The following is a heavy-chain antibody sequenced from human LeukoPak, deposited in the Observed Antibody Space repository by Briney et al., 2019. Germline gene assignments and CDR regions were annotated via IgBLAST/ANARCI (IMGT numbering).Heavy chain of an antibody. Sequence: SETLSLTCTVSGVSISSSSYYWGWIRQPPGKGLEWIGSIYYSGSTYYNPSLKSRVTISVDTSKNQFSLKLTSVTAADTAVYYCARGGVGRVDIWAQGTMVTVSS. J-gene: IGHJ3*02. CDR1: GVSISSSSYY. CDR2: IYYSGST. CDR3: ARGGVGRVDI. D-gene: IGHD3-16*01. V-gene: IGHV4-39*01.